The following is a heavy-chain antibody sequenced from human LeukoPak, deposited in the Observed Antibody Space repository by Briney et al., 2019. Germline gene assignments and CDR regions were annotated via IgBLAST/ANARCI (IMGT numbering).Heavy chain of an antibody. D-gene: IGHD3-3*01. V-gene: IGHV1-2*02. J-gene: IGHJ4*02. CDR3: ARPHYDFWSGYYYYFDY. CDR1: GYTFTGYY. CDR2: INPNSGGT. Sequence: ASVEVSCKASGYTFTGYYMHWVRQAPGQGLEWMGWINPNSGGTNYAQKFQGRVTMTRDTSISTAYMELSRLRSDDTTVYYCARPHYDFWSGYYYYFDYWGQGTLVTVSS.